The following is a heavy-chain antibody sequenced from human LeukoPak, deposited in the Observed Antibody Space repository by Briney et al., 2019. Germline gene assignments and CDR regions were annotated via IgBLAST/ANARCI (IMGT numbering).Heavy chain of an antibody. Sequence: GGSLRLSCAASGFTFSSYGMHWVRQAPGKGLEWVAVIWYDGSNKYYADSVKGRFTISRDNSKNTLYLQMNSLRAEDTAVYYCAKDRGTFSSSFDYWGQGTLVTVSS. J-gene: IGHJ4*02. V-gene: IGHV3-33*06. D-gene: IGHD3-10*01. CDR2: IWYDGSNK. CDR3: AKDRGTFSSSFDY. CDR1: GFTFSSYG.